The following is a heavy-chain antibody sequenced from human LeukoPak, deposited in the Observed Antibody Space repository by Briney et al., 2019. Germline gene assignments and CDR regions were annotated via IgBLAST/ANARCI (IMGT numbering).Heavy chain of an antibody. CDR1: GFTFSDYY. D-gene: IGHD5-24*01. Sequence: GVSLRLSCAASGFTFSDYYMSWIRQAPGKGLEWVSYISSSSSYTNYADSVKGRFTISRDNAKNSLYLQMNSLRAEDTAVYYCARNRDGYLPFDYWGQGTLVTVSS. CDR2: ISSSSSYT. J-gene: IGHJ4*02. V-gene: IGHV3-11*06. CDR3: ARNRDGYLPFDY.